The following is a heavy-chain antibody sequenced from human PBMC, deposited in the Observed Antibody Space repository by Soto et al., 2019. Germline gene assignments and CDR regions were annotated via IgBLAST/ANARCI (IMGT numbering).Heavy chain of an antibody. CDR3: AADIISIAAPGTKESVY. CDR2: IVVGSGNT. V-gene: IGHV1-58*01. J-gene: IGHJ4*02. D-gene: IGHD6-13*01. CDR1: GFTFTSSA. Sequence: SVKVSCKASGFTFTSSAVQWVRQARGQRLEWIGWIVVGSGNTNYAQKFQERVTITRDMSTCTAYMELSSLRSEDTAVYYCAADIISIAAPGTKESVYWGQGTLVTVSS.